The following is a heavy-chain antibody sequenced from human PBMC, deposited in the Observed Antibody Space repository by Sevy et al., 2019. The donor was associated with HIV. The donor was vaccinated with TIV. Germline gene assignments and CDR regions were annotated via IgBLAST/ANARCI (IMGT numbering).Heavy chain of an antibody. CDR2: ISAYNGNT. CDR1: DYTFSTQG. Sequence: ASVKVSCKASDYTFSTQGFNWVRQAPGQGLEWMGWISAYNGNTKYAQTFQGRVTMTTDTSTSTAYMELRSLTSDDTAVYYCARDWAPRYYYDAIGVKRDYYFDYWGQGTLVTVSS. V-gene: IGHV1-18*01. D-gene: IGHD3-22*01. J-gene: IGHJ4*02. CDR3: ARDWAPRYYYDAIGVKRDYYFDY.